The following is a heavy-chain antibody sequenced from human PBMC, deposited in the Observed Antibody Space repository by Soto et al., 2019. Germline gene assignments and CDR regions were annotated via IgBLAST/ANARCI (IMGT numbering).Heavy chain of an antibody. V-gene: IGHV2-70*01. CDR3: TRSNNWNYDYYFDY. D-gene: IGHD1-7*01. CDR1: GFSLSRKGMS. CDR2: IDWEEER. J-gene: IGHJ4*02. Sequence: TLVNPKQTLILTCAFSGFSLSRKGMSVSWIRQPPGKALEFLALIDWEEERFYSPSLRTRLTVSKDTSKSQVVLTLTNVDPVDTATYYCTRSNNWNYDYYFDYWGQGTLVTVSS.